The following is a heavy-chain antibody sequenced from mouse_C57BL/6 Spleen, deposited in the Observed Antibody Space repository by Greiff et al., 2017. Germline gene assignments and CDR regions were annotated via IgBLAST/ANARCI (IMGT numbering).Heavy chain of an antibody. CDR3: ASYGGRGDYAMDG. CDR2: INPSTGGT. Sequence: VQLQQSGPELVKPGASVKISCKASGYSFTGYYMNWVKQSPEKSLEWIGEINPSTGGTTYNQKFKAKATLTVDKSSSTAYMQLKRLTSEDSAVYCCASYGGRGDYAMDGWGQGASVTVSS. J-gene: IGHJ4*01. V-gene: IGHV1-42*01. CDR1: GYSFTGYY. D-gene: IGHD1-1*01.